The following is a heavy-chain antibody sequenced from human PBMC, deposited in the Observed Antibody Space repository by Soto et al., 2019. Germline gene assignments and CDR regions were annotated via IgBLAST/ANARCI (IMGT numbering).Heavy chain of an antibody. Sequence: KTSETLSLTCTVSGASISGFYWSWIRKSAGKGLEWIGRIYATGTTDYNLPLKSRVMMSVDTSKKQFSLKLRSVTAADTAVYYCVRDGTKTLRDWFDPWGQGISVTVSS. CDR3: VRDGTKTLRDWFDP. CDR1: GASISGFY. CDR2: IYATGTT. V-gene: IGHV4-4*07. J-gene: IGHJ5*02. D-gene: IGHD1-1*01.